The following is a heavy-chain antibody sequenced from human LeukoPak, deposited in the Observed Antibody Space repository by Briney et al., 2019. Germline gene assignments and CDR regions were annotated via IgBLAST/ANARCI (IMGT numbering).Heavy chain of an antibody. CDR1: GGSISSSSYY. CDR2: IYYSGST. CDR3: ARAHPIEYRSGRHLYYFDY. Sequence: PSETLSLTCTVSGGSISSSSYYWGWIRQPPGKGLEWIGSIYYSGSTYYNPSLKSRVTISVDTSKNQSSLKLSSVTAADTAVYYCARAHPIEYRSGRHLYYFDYWGQGTLVTVSS. D-gene: IGHD3-10*01. V-gene: IGHV4-39*07. J-gene: IGHJ4*02.